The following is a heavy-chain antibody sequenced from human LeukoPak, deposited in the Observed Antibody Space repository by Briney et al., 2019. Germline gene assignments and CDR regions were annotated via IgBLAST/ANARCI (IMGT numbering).Heavy chain of an antibody. CDR1: GFTFSSYG. CDR3: ANNGRYSSSWYYFDY. D-gene: IGHD6-13*01. CDR2: ISYDGSNK. Sequence: GGSLRLSCAASGFTFSSYGMHWVRQAPGKGLEWVAVISYDGSNKYYADSVKGRFTISRDNSKNTLYLQMNSLRAEDTAVYYCANNGRYSSSWYYFDYWGQGTLVTVSS. V-gene: IGHV3-30*18. J-gene: IGHJ4*02.